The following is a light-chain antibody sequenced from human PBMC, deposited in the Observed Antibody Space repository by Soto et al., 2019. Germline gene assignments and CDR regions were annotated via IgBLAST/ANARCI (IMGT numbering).Light chain of an antibody. Sequence: QSALTQPPSLSGTPGQRVTLSCSGSNSNIGRYSVNWYQHFPGTAPKILIYSDDERPSGVPDRFSGSKSGTVASLAISGLRSEDEAEYYCAAWDDNLNGPLFGGGTKVTVL. J-gene: IGLJ3*02. CDR1: NSNIGRYS. CDR2: SDD. V-gene: IGLV1-44*01. CDR3: AAWDDNLNGPL.